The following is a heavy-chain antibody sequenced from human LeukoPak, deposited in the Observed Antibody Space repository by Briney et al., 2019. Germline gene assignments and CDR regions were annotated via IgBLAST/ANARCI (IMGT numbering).Heavy chain of an antibody. V-gene: IGHV3-7*01. J-gene: IGHJ6*03. Sequence: GGSLRLSCTASGFTLSSSWMSWVRQPPGRGLEWVANIKQDGSQKYYVDSVKGRFTISRDNAKNSLYLQMDSLTAEDTAVYYCARDPYSGSYGSTYYYFMDVWGKGTAVTISS. D-gene: IGHD1-26*01. CDR1: GFTLSSSW. CDR2: IKQDGSQK. CDR3: ARDPYSGSYGSTYYYFMDV.